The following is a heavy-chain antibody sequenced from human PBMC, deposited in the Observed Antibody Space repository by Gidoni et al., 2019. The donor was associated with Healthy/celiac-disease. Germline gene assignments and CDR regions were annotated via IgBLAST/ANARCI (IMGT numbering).Heavy chain of an antibody. CDR2: IIPIFGTA. D-gene: IGHD6-13*01. J-gene: IGHJ6*02. CDR1: GGTFSSYA. V-gene: IGHV1-69*06. Sequence: QVQLVQSGAEVKKPGSSVKFSCKASGGTFSSYAISWVRQAPGQGLEWMGGIIPIFGTANYAQKFQGRVTITADKSTSTAYMELSSLRSEDTAVYYCASFPLRAAAGYYYYGMDVWGQGTTVTVSS. CDR3: ASFPLRAAAGYYYYGMDV.